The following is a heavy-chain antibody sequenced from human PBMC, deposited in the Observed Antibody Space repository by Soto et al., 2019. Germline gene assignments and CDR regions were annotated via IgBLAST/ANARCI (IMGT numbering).Heavy chain of an antibody. Sequence: QVQLVQSGAEVKKPGASVKVSCKASGYTFTSYGISWVRQAPGQGLEWMGWISAYNGNTNYAQKLQGRVTMTTDTSTSTAYMELRSLRSDDTAVYYCARETLDGLDQYDDYGDVFDYWGQGTLVTVSS. CDR1: GYTFTSYG. J-gene: IGHJ4*02. CDR2: ISAYNGNT. V-gene: IGHV1-18*01. CDR3: ARETLDGLDQYDDYGDVFDY. D-gene: IGHD4-17*01.